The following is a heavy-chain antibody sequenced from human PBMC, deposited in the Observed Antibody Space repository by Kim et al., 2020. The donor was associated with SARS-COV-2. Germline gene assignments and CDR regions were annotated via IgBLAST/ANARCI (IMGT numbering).Heavy chain of an antibody. D-gene: IGHD2-2*01. CDR1: GFTFSNYA. CDR2: ISGSGGST. CDR3: AKATRVTGF. V-gene: IGHV3-23*01. J-gene: IGHJ1*01. Sequence: GGSLRLSCAASGFTFSNYAMSWVRQAPGKGLEWVAGISGSGGSTYYADSVQGRFTISRDNAKNTLYLHMNSLRPEDTALYYCAKATRVTGFCGQGPVATV.